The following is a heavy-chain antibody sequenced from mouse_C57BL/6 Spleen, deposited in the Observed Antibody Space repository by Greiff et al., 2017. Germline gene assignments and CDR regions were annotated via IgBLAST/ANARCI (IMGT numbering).Heavy chain of an antibody. V-gene: IGHV3-6*01. CDR3: ARRDDYDVGYAMDY. Sequence: EVKLQESGPGLVKPSQSLSLTCSVTSYSITSGYYWNWIRQFPGNKLEWMGYISYDGSNNYNPSLKNRISITRDTSKNQFFLKLNSVTTEDTATYYCARRDDYDVGYAMDYWGQGTSVTVSS. J-gene: IGHJ4*01. CDR1: SYSITSGYY. D-gene: IGHD2-4*01. CDR2: ISYDGSN.